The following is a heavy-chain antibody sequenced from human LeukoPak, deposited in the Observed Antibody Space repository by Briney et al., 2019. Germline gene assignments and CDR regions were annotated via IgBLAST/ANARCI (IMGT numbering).Heavy chain of an antibody. CDR3: ARGRRVRGVIFDY. CDR1: GGSFSGYY. D-gene: IGHD3-10*01. J-gene: IGHJ4*02. Sequence: PSETLSLTCAVYGGSFSGYYWSWVRQPPGKGLEWIGEINHSGSTNYNPSLKSRVTISVDTSKNQFSLKLSSVTAVDTAVYYCARGRRVRGVIFDYWGQGTLVTVSS. CDR2: INHSGST. V-gene: IGHV4-34*01.